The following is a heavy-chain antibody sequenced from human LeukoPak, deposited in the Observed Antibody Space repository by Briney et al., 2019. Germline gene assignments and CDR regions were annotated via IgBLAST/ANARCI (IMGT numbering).Heavy chain of an antibody. Sequence: QPGGSLRLSCAASGFTFPTYWMTWVRQAPGKGLEWVANIKQDGSEKYYVDSVKGRFTISRDNAKNSLYLQMNSLRAEDTAVYYCATYSSLNRREFQYWGQGTLLTVSS. V-gene: IGHV3-7*01. D-gene: IGHD3-22*01. CDR1: GFTFPTYW. CDR2: IKQDGSEK. CDR3: ATYSSLNRREFQY. J-gene: IGHJ1*01.